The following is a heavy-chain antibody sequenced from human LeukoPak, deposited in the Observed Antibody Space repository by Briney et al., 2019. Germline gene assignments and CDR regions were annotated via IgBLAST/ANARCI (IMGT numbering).Heavy chain of an antibody. CDR3: AKAAGDLPDDY. V-gene: IGHV3-23*03. CDR1: GFTFSAYA. CDR2: IYSDGST. Sequence: GGSLRLSCAASGFTFSAYAVRWVRQAPGKGLEWVSVIYSDGSTYYADSVRGRFTISRDNSKNTLFLQMNSLRAEDTAVYYCAKAAGDLPDDYWGQGTLVTVSS. J-gene: IGHJ4*02. D-gene: IGHD3-10*01.